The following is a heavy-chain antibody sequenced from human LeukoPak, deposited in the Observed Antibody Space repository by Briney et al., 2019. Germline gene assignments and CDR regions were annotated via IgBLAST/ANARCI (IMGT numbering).Heavy chain of an antibody. Sequence: GGSLRLSCAASGFTFSNYAMHWVRQAPGKGLEYVSAISSNGGSTYYANTVKGRLTISRDSSKNTLYVHMSKLRAEDMAVYYCAKAVYCSSTSCHFYYFDYWGQGTRITVSS. J-gene: IGHJ4*02. CDR1: GFTFSNYA. CDR2: ISSNGGST. CDR3: AKAVYCSSTSCHFYYFDY. D-gene: IGHD2-2*01. V-gene: IGHV3-64*01.